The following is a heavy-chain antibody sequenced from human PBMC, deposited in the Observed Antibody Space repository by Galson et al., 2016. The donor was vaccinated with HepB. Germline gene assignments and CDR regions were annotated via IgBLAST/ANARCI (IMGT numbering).Heavy chain of an antibody. V-gene: IGHV4-39*01. CDR2: VYYSGST. CDR3: ATYLGGIVRASDY. Sequence: SETLSLTCTVSGGSISSSHSYCGWIRQPPGKGLEWIGNVYYSGSTCYNPSLKSRVTISVDTSKNQFSLKLTSVTAADTAVYYCATYLGGIVRASDYWGQGTLVTVSS. J-gene: IGHJ4*02. D-gene: IGHD1-26*01. CDR1: GGSISSSHSY.